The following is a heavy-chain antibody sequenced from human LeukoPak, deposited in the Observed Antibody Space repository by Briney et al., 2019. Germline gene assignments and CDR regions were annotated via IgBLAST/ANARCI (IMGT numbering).Heavy chain of an antibody. J-gene: IGHJ4*02. CDR3: AREGDRITMVRGVIKQGIDY. V-gene: IGHV1-69*06. Sequence: SVKVTCKASGGTFSSYAISWVRQAPGQGLEWMGGIIPIFGTANYAQKFQGRVTITADKSTSTAYMELSSLRSEDTAVYYCAREGDRITMVRGVIKQGIDYWGQGTLVTVSS. CDR2: IIPIFGTA. CDR1: GGTFSSYA. D-gene: IGHD3-10*01.